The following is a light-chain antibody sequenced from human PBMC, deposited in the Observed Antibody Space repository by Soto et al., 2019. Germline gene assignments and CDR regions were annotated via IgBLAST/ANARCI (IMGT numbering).Light chain of an antibody. J-gene: IGKJ5*01. CDR1: QSVSTN. Sequence: EIVMTQSPATLSVSPGERATLSCRASQSVSTNLVWYQQKPGQAPRLLIYGASIRATGIPGRFSGSGSGTEFTLTISSLQSEDFAVYYCQQYNNWPPSITFGQGTRLEIK. CDR2: GAS. CDR3: QQYNNWPPSIT. V-gene: IGKV3-15*01.